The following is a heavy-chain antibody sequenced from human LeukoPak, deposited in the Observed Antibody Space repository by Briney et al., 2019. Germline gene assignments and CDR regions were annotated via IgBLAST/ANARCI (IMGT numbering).Heavy chain of an antibody. V-gene: IGHV4-59*12. CDR3: ARDPGYSSGWYNSYYFDY. CDR1: GGSISSYY. CDR2: IYHSGST. D-gene: IGHD6-19*01. J-gene: IGHJ4*02. Sequence: SETLSPTCTVSGGSISSYYWSWIRQPPGKGLEWIGYIYHSGSTKYNPSLKSRVTISVDTSKNQFSLKLSSVTAADTAVYYCARDPGYSSGWYNSYYFDYWGQGTLVTVSS.